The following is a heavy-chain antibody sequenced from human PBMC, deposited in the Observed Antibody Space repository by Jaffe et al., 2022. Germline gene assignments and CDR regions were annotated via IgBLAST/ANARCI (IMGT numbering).Heavy chain of an antibody. CDR3: ARDYHRSYDP. V-gene: IGHV3-7*05. D-gene: IGHD3-16*02. CDR1: GFSFFSHW. J-gene: IGHJ5*02. Sequence: EVQLLESGGGLVQPGGSLRLSCAASGFSFFSHWMGWVRQAPGKGLEWVADIKEDGSEKHYMDSLKGRFTISRDNAKNSLFLEMNSLTAEDTAVYYCARDYHRSYDPWGQGTVVTVSS. CDR2: IKEDGSEK.